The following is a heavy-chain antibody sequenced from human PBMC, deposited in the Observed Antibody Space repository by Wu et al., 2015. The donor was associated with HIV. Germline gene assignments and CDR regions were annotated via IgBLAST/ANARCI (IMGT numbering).Heavy chain of an antibody. CDR1: GGTFSNYA. Sequence: QVQLVQSGAEVKKPGSSVKVSCKASGGTFSNYAINWVRQAPGQGLEWLGGIIPISRTANYGQKFQGRVTITADEFTNTVYMELRSLRSEDTAEYYLVVDDRGGLYRTVTVTVNLGTVTWGPLKGNLTVRTGVPNRVPTGRFD. CDR3: VVDDRGGLYRTVTVTVNLGTVTWGPLKGNLTVRTGVPNRVPTGRFD. CDR2: IIPISRTA. V-gene: IGHV1-69*12. J-gene: IGHJ5*02. D-gene: IGHD4-17*01.